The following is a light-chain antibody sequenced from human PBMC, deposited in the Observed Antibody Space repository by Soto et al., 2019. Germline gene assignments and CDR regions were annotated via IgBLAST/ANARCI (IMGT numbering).Light chain of an antibody. CDR3: LQHFTYPWT. CDR2: AAS. CDR1: QGISNY. J-gene: IGKJ1*01. V-gene: IGKV1-17*03. Sequence: DIQMTQSPSAMSASVGDRVTITCRASQGISNYLAWFQQKPGQVPKRLIFAASILQYGVPSRFSGSGSGTEFTLTISTLEPEDFATYHCLQHFTYPWTFGQGTKVDMK.